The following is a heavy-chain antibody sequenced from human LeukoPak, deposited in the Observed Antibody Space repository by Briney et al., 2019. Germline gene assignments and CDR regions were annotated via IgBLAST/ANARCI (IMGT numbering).Heavy chain of an antibody. J-gene: IGHJ4*02. Sequence: GGSLRLSCAASGFTFSSYSMNWVRQAPGRGLEWVSFISSSSTFIYYADSVKGRFTISRDNSKNTLYLQMNSLRAEDTAVYYCAKGGPLRCFDYWGQGTLVTVSS. V-gene: IGHV3-21*04. CDR2: ISSSSTFI. D-gene: IGHD1-26*01. CDR3: AKGGPLRCFDY. CDR1: GFTFSSYS.